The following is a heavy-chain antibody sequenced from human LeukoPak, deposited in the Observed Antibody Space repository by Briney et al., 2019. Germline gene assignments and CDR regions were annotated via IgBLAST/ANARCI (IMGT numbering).Heavy chain of an antibody. D-gene: IGHD2-2*01. CDR1: GFTFSSYG. J-gene: IGHJ4*02. CDR2: ISYDGSNK. V-gene: IGHV3-30*18. Sequence: GGSLRLSCAASGFTFSSYGMHWVRQAPGKGLEWVAVISYDGSNKYYADSVKGRFTISRDNSKNTLYLQMNSLRAEHAAVYYCAKGVYSSTSCCYFDYWGQGTLVTVSS. CDR3: AKGVYSSTSCCYFDY.